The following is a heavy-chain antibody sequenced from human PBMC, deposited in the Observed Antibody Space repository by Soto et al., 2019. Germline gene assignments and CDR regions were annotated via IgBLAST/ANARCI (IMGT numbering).Heavy chain of an antibody. CDR1: GGSISSGDYY. CDR2: IYYSGST. CDR3: AGSHRTTTVTTSWFDP. D-gene: IGHD4-17*01. Sequence: SETLSLTCTVSGGSISSGDYYWSWIRQPPGKGLEWIGYIYYSGSTYYNPSLKSRVTISVDTSKNQFSLKLSSVTAADTAVYYCAGSHRTTTVTTSWFDPWGQGTLVTVSS. V-gene: IGHV4-30-4*01. J-gene: IGHJ5*02.